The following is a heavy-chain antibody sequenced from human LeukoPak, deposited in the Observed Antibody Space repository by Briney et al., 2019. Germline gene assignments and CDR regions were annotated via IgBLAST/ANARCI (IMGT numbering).Heavy chain of an antibody. D-gene: IGHD5-18*01. CDR2: ISGSGDNT. Sequence: GGSLRLSCAASGFTFSSFAMNWVRQAPGKGLEWVSGISGSGDNTYYADSVKGRFTISRDNSKNTLYLQMNSLRAEDTAVYYCARGYSYGYGFFGGQGTLVTVSS. CDR3: ARGYSYGYGFF. J-gene: IGHJ4*02. CDR1: GFTFSSFA. V-gene: IGHV3-23*01.